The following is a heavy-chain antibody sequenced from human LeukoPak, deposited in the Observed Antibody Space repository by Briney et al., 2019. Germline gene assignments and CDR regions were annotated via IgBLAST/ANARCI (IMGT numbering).Heavy chain of an antibody. Sequence: QAGGSLRLTCAASRFTVSSNYMTWVRQAPGKGLEWVSVIYSGGGTYHADSVKGRFTISRDNSKNTMYLQMTSLRAEDTAVYYCAKQPLNDYIWENWGQGTLVTVS. CDR2: IYSGGGT. CDR3: AKQPLNDYIWEN. V-gene: IGHV3-66*04. J-gene: IGHJ4*02. CDR1: RFTVSSNY. D-gene: IGHD3-16*01.